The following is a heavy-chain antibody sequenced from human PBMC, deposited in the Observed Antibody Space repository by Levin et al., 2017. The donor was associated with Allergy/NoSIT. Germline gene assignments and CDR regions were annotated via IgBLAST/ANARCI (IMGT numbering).Heavy chain of an antibody. D-gene: IGHD3-3*01. CDR1: GGSISGDY. CDR2: IYYSGTT. Sequence: SETLSLTCTVSGGSISGDYWSWIRQPPGKGLEWVGYIYYSGTTNYIPSLKSRLTLSIDMSKNQFSLRLNSVTAADTAVYYCARASPWSGYAFDYWGQGILVTVSA. J-gene: IGHJ4*02. CDR3: ARASPWSGYAFDY. V-gene: IGHV4-59*01.